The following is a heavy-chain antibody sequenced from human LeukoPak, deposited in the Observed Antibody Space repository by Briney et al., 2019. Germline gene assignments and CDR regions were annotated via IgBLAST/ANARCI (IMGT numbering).Heavy chain of an antibody. D-gene: IGHD6-6*01. Sequence: GGSLRLSCAASGFTFSSYAMSWVRQAPGKGLEGVSAISGSGGSTYYADSVKGRFTISRDNSKNTLYLQMNSLRAEDTAVYYCARRIAARQNWFDPWGQGTLVTVSS. CDR2: ISGSGGST. CDR1: GFTFSSYA. CDR3: ARRIAARQNWFDP. V-gene: IGHV3-23*01. J-gene: IGHJ5*02.